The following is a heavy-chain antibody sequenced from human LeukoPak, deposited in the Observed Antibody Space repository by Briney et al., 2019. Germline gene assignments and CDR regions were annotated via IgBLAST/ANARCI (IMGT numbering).Heavy chain of an antibody. CDR3: APTPEAYTSNWNV. Sequence: ASVKFSCKASGYRFSDDYMQWVRQALGQGLEWMGWINPDTGFTNYAQKFQGRVIMTRDTPISTAYLEVRRLRSDDTAVYYCAPTPEAYTSNWNVWGQGTLVTVSS. CDR2: INPDTGFT. V-gene: IGHV1-2*02. CDR1: GYRFSDDY. D-gene: IGHD6-13*01. J-gene: IGHJ4*02.